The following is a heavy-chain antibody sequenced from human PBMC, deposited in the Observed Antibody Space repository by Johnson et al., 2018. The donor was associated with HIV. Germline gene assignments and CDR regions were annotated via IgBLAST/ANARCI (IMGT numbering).Heavy chain of an antibody. J-gene: IGHJ3*02. V-gene: IGHV3-33*01. Sequence: QVQLVESGGGVVQPGTSLRLSCEASGLSLSAYGLHWVRQAPGKGLEWLAVIWPDGSNRFYADSVKGRFTISRDNSKNTLYLQMNSLRADDTAVYYCVGVKFYDPDAFDIWGHGTMVTVSS. D-gene: IGHD3-16*01. CDR2: IWPDGSNR. CDR3: VGVKFYDPDAFDI. CDR1: GLSLSAYG.